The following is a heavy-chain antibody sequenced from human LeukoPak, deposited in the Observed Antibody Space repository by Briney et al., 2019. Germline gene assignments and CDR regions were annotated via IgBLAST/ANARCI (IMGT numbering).Heavy chain of an antibody. CDR3: ARTYYYGSGSYLGAFDI. V-gene: IGHV1-2*02. CDR1: GYTFTGYY. Sequence: ASVKVSCKASGYTFTGYYMHWVRQAPGQGLEWMGWINPNSGGTNYAQKFQGRVTMTRDTSISTAYMELSRLRSDDTAVYYCARTYYYGSGSYLGAFDIWGQGTMVTVSS. J-gene: IGHJ3*02. D-gene: IGHD3-10*01. CDR2: INPNSGGT.